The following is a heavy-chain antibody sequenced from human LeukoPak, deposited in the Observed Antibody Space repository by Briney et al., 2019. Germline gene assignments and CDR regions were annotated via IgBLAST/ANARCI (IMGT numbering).Heavy chain of an antibody. D-gene: IGHD1-26*01. CDR3: ARVGSWELQRVFEY. V-gene: IGHV3-7*01. J-gene: IGHJ4*02. Sequence: GGSLRLSCAASGFTFTNYWMTWVRQVPGKGLEWVANIHKAGSESYYVDSVKGRFAISRDNAKNSLYLQLSSLRVEDTAVYYCARVGSWELQRVFEYWGEGTVVTVSS. CDR1: GFTFTNYW. CDR2: IHKAGSES.